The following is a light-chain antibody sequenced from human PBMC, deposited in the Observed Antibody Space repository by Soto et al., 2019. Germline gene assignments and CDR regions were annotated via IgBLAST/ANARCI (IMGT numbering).Light chain of an antibody. CDR1: SSDIDGYNF. CDR3: ASYAGVNNLL. J-gene: IGLJ2*01. Sequence: QSALTQPPSASGSPGQSVTISCTGTSSDIDGYNFVSWYQQHPGKAPKLMIYDVTKRPSGVPDRFSGSKSGNTASLTVSGLQAEDEADYYCASYAGVNNLLFGGGTKVTVL. CDR2: DVT. V-gene: IGLV2-8*01.